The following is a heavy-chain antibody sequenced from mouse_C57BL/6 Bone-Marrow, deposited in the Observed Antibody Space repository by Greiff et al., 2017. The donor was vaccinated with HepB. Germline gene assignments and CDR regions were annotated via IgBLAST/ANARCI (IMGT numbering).Heavy chain of an antibody. CDR1: GFTFSDFY. CDR2: SRNKANDYTT. J-gene: IGHJ2*01. V-gene: IGHV7-1*01. Sequence: EVMLVESGGGLVQSGRSLRLSCATSGFTFSDFYMEWVRQAPGKGLEWIAASRNKANDYTTEYSASVKGRFIVSRDTSQSILYLQMNALRADDTAIYYCAREGYYNYFDYWGQGTTLTVSS. CDR3: AREGYYNYFDY. D-gene: IGHD1-1*01.